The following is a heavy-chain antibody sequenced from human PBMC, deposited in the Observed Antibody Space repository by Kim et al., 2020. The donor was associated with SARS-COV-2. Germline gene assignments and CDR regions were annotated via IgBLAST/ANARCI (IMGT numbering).Heavy chain of an antibody. J-gene: IGHJ4*02. Sequence: DYAAPVKGRFSISRDDSKNTVYLQMNSLRTEDTAVYYCTTDRLGSPGDYWGQGTLVTVSS. D-gene: IGHD3-10*01. V-gene: IGHV3-15*01. CDR3: TTDRLGSPGDY.